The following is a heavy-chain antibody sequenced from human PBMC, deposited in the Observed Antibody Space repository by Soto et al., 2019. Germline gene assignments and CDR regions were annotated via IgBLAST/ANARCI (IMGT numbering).Heavy chain of an antibody. Sequence: QVQLQESGPGLVKPSETLSLTCTVSGGSISSYYWSWIRQPPGKGLEWIGYIYYSGSTNYNPSLSSRVTISVDTSKNQFSLKLSSVTAADTAVYYCARSGRVGADFQHWGQGTLVTVSS. CDR2: IYYSGST. CDR3: ARSGRVGADFQH. V-gene: IGHV4-59*01. D-gene: IGHD2-15*01. CDR1: GGSISSYY. J-gene: IGHJ1*01.